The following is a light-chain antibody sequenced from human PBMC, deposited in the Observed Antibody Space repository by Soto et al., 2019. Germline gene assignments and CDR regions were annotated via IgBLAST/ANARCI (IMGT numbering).Light chain of an antibody. CDR1: GNDVGGYNY. V-gene: IGLV2-14*01. CDR3: ISYTSSNTHYVI. Sequence: QSALTQPASVSGSPGQSITISCTGTGNDVGGYNYVSWYQQHPGKAPKLIIYEVTDRPSGVSNRFSGSKSGNTASLTISGLQAEDEADYYCISYTSSNTHYVIIGGGTQLTVL. CDR2: EVT. J-gene: IGLJ2*01.